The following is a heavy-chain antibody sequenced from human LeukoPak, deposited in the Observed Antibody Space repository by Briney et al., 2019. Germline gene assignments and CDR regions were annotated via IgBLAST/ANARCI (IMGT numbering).Heavy chain of an antibody. CDR3: AKDSHVDTAMVTMDY. D-gene: IGHD5-18*01. V-gene: IGHV3-9*01. CDR1: GFTFDDYA. J-gene: IGHJ4*02. Sequence: PGRSLRLSCAASGFTFDDYAMHWVRQAPGKGLEWVSGISWNSGSIGYADSVKGRFTIFRDNAKNSLYLQMNSLRAEDTALYYCAKDSHVDTAMVTMDYWGQGTLVTVSS. CDR2: ISWNSGSI.